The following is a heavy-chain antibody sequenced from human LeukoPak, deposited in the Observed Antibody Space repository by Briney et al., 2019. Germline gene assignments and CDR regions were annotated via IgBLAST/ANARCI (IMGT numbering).Heavy chain of an antibody. D-gene: IGHD2-2*01. CDR1: GYSISSGYY. CDR3: ARHQYCSSTSCLAGYYYYYCMDV. Sequence: PSETLSLTCAVSGYSISSGYYWGWIRQPPGKGLEWIGSIYHSGSTYYNPSLKGRVTISVDTSKNQFSLKLSSVTAADTAVYYCARHQYCSSTSCLAGYYYYYCMDVWGKGTTVTVSS. J-gene: IGHJ6*03. V-gene: IGHV4-38-2*01. CDR2: IYHSGST.